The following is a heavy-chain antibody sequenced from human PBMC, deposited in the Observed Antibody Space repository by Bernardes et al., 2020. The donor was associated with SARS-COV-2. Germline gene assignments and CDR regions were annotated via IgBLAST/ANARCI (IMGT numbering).Heavy chain of an antibody. Sequence: ASVKVSCKASGYTFTSYGISWVRQAPGQGLEWMGWISAYNGNTNYAQKLQGRVTMTTDTSTSTAYMELRSLRSDDTAVYYCARSIVVVPAARQLVAPSYYYYGMDVWGQGTTVTVSS. CDR2: ISAYNGNT. D-gene: IGHD2-2*01. CDR1: GYTFTSYG. CDR3: ARSIVVVPAARQLVAPSYYYYGMDV. J-gene: IGHJ6*02. V-gene: IGHV1-18*01.